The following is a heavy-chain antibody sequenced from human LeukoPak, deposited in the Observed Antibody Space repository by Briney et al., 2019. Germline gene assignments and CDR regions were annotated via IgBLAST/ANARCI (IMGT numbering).Heavy chain of an antibody. D-gene: IGHD1-14*01. J-gene: IGHJ6*03. V-gene: IGHV3-53*01. CDR3: ARDRKDYYMDV. CDR2: IYSGGST. CDR1: GFTVSSNY. Sequence: GGSLRLSCAASGFTVSSNYMSWVRQAPGKGLEWVSVIYSGGSTYYADSVKGRFTISRDNSKNTLYLQMNSLRAEDMAVYYCARDRKDYYMDVWGKGTTVTVSS.